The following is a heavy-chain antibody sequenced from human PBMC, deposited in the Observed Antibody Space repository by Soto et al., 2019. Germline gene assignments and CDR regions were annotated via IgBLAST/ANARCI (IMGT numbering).Heavy chain of an antibody. CDR3: ARALRTRSPSQFSVTTMDN. Sequence: QVQLVQSGAEVKKAGASVKVSCKASGYTFFSYGISWVRQAPGQGLEWMGWISPYNGDTNYALNLQGRVSMTTDTSTSTAYMELRSLKSDDTAVYYCARALRTRSPSQFSVTTMDNWGQGTLVTVSS. CDR1: GYTFFSYG. CDR2: ISPYNGDT. V-gene: IGHV1-18*01. D-gene: IGHD3-22*01. J-gene: IGHJ4*02.